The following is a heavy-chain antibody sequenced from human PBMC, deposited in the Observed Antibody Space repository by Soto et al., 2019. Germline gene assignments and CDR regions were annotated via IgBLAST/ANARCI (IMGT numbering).Heavy chain of an antibody. V-gene: IGHV4-31*03. CDR3: ARVSYYYGSRSYSRIYYFDY. D-gene: IGHD3-10*01. CDR2: IYYSGST. CDR1: GGSISSGGYY. Sequence: PSETLSLTCTVSGGSISSGGYYWSWIRQHPGKGLEWIGYIYYSGSTYYNPSLKSRVTISVDTSKNQFSLKLSSVTAADTAVYYCARVSYYYGSRSYSRIYYFDYWGQGTLVTVSS. J-gene: IGHJ4*02.